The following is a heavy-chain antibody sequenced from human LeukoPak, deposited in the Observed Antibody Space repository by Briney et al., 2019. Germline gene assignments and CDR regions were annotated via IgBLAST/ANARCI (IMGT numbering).Heavy chain of an antibody. CDR3: AKGSRGVGLDWFDP. D-gene: IGHD3-10*01. J-gene: IGHJ5*02. Sequence: PGGSLRLSCAASGFTFSSFEMNWVRQAPGKGLEWVSTIIGSGGDTYYADSVKVRFTISRDTSKNTQYLQMNSLRAEDTAVYYCAKGSRGVGLDWFDPGGWDTGDTVSS. V-gene: IGHV3-23*01. CDR2: IIGSGGDT. CDR1: GFTFSSFE.